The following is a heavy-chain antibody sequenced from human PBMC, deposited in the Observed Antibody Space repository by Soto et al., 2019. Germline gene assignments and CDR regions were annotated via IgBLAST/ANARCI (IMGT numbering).Heavy chain of an antibody. CDR1: GFTFSSYG. D-gene: IGHD3-16*01. CDR3: ACLPRGGPYYYYGMDV. V-gene: IGHV3-30*03. J-gene: IGHJ6*02. Sequence: QVQLVESGGGVVQPGRSLRLSCAASGFTFSSYGMHWVRQAPGKGLEWVAVISRDGSNEYDVDSVKGRFTISRDNSKNTMYLQLNHLRGEDTAVYYCACLPRGGPYYYYGMDVWGQGTTVTVSS. CDR2: ISRDGSNE.